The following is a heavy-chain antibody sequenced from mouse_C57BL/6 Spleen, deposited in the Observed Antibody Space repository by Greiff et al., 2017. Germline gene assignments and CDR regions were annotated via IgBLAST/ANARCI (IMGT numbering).Heavy chain of an antibody. CDR1: GYTFTSYW. D-gene: IGHD1-1*01. J-gene: IGHJ2*01. CDR2: INPSNGGT. V-gene: IGHV1-53*01. CDR3: ARSPYYYGSSPYYFDY. Sequence: VKLQQPGTELVKPGASVKLSCKASGYTFTSYWMHWVKQRPGQGLEWIGNINPSNGGTNYNEKFKSKATLTVDKSSSTAYMQLSSLTSEDSAVYYCARSPYYYGSSPYYFDYWGQGTTLTVSS.